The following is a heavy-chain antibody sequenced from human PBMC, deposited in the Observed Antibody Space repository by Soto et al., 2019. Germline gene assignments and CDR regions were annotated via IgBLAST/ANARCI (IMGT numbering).Heavy chain of an antibody. Sequence: GGSLRLSCAASGFTFSSYAMHWVRQAPGKGLEHVSAISSNGGSTYYANSVKGRFTISRDNSKNTLYLQMGSLRAEDMAVYYCARELIVVVPAAVYYYYYMDVWGKGTTVTVSS. V-gene: IGHV3-64*01. D-gene: IGHD2-2*01. CDR3: ARELIVVVPAAVYYYYYMDV. CDR1: GFTFSSYA. CDR2: ISSNGGST. J-gene: IGHJ6*03.